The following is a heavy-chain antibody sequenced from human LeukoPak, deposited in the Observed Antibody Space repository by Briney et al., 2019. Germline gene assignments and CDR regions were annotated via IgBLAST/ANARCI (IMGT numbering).Heavy chain of an antibody. Sequence: PGRSLRLSCAASGFTLSRCAINWVRQAPGKGLEWVAVISYDGSNKYYADSVKGRFTISRDNSKETLYLQMNSLRAGDTAVYYCARNENNGMDVWGHGTTVTVSS. V-gene: IGHV3-30-3*01. J-gene: IGHJ6*02. CDR2: ISYDGSNK. CDR3: ARNENNGMDV. CDR1: GFTLSRCA.